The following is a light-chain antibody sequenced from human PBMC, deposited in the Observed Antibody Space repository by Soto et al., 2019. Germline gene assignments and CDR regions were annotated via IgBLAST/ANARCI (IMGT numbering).Light chain of an antibody. V-gene: IGLV2-14*01. CDR1: STDVSAYNF. J-gene: IGLJ2*01. CDR2: EVS. Sequence: QSALTQPDSVSGSPGQSITISCTGTSTDVSAYNFVSWYQQHPGKAPKLLIYEVSNRPSGVSPRFSGSKSGDTASLTISGLQAEDEADYYCSSHTSSIPGFGGGTKLTVL. CDR3: SSHTSSIPG.